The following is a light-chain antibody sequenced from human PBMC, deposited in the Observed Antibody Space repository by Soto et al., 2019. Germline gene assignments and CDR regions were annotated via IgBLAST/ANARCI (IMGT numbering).Light chain of an antibody. CDR3: QQYDNFPRAIN. Sequence: DIQMTQSPSSLSASVGDRVTIACQASQDISNYLHWYQQKPGKAPKLLIYDASNLETGVPSRFSGSGSGTDFTFTISSLQPEGIATYYCQQYDNFPRAINFGQGTRLEI. CDR2: DAS. J-gene: IGKJ5*01. V-gene: IGKV1-33*01. CDR1: QDISNY.